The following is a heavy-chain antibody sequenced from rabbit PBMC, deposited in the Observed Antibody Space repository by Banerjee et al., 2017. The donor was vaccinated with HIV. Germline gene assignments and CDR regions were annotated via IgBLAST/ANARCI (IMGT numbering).Heavy chain of an antibody. V-gene: IGHV1S45*01. CDR1: GFSFSSADY. CDR2: IGTRSGST. D-gene: IGHD4-2*01. J-gene: IGHJ4*01. Sequence: QEQLEESGGDLVKPEGSLTLTCTASGFSFSSADYMCWVRQAPGKGLEWIACIGTRSGSTYYANWAKGRFTISKTSSTPVTLQMTSLTAADTATYFCASSDPGSTGYRGYYFKLWGQGTLVTVS. CDR3: ASSDPGSTGYRGYYFKL.